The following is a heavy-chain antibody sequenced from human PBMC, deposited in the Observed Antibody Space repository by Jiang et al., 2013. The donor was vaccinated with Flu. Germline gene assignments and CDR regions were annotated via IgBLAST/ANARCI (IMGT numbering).Heavy chain of an antibody. CDR3: ARGGYSCSGGSCYLRPKTYYFDY. CDR1: GGSFSGYY. Sequence: LLKPSETLSLTCAVYGGSFSGYYWSWIRQPPGKGLEWIGEINHSGSTNYNPSLKSRVTISVDTSKNQFSLKLSSVTAADTAVYYCARGGYSCSGGSCYLRPKTYYFDYWAREPWSPSPQ. D-gene: IGHD2-15*01. J-gene: IGHJ4*02. V-gene: IGHV4-34*01. CDR2: INHSGST.